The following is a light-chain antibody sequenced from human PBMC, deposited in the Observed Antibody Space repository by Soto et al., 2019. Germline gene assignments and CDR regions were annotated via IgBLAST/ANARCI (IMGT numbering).Light chain of an antibody. Sequence: VVVTQSPLSLPVTPGEPASMSCRASQSLLHTNGINYLHWYLQKPGQSPQLLIYLGSHRASGVPDRFSGSGSCTEYTLIISRVEAEDVCIYYCQRYNTFSGTVGPGTKVDIK. J-gene: IGKJ1*01. CDR1: QSLLHTNGINY. CDR2: LGS. V-gene: IGKV2-28*01. CDR3: QRYNTFSGT.